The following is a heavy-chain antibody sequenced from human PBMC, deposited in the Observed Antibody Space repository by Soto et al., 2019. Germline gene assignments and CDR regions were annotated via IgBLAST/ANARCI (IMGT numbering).Heavy chain of an antibody. CDR3: ARDLFGWRSSWSSGGGMDV. D-gene: IGHD6-13*01. V-gene: IGHV1-69*01. CDR2: IIPIFGTA. CDR1: GGTFSSYA. Sequence: QVQLVQSGAEVKKPGSSVKVSCKASGGTFSSYAISWVRQAPGQGLEWMGGIIPIFGTANYAQKFQGRVTITADESTSTAYMELSSLRCEDTAVYYCARDLFGWRSSWSSGGGMDVWGQGTTVTVSS. J-gene: IGHJ6*02.